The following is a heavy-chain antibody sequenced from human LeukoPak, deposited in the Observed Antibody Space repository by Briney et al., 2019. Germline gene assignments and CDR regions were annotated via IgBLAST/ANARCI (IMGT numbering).Heavy chain of an antibody. Sequence: SETLSLTCAVYGGAFSGYYWSWIRQPPGKGLKWCGEINHSGSTNYNPSLKSRVTISVDTSKNQFSLKLSSVTAADTAVYYCARARYSSSWYRRYFDYWGQGTLVTVSS. CDR2: INHSGST. J-gene: IGHJ4*02. V-gene: IGHV4-34*01. D-gene: IGHD6-13*01. CDR1: GGAFSGYY. CDR3: ARARYSSSWYRRYFDY.